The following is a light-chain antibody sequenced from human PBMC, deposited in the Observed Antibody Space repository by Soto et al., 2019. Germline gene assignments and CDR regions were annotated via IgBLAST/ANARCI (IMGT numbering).Light chain of an antibody. V-gene: IGLV2-8*01. CDR3: SSYAGSNNLV. CDR1: GSDVGGYNY. J-gene: IGLJ2*01. CDR2: EVS. Sequence: QSALTQPPSASGSPGQSVTISCTGTGSDVGGYNYVSWYQQYPGKAPKLMIYEVSKRPSGVPDRFSGSKSANTASLTVSGLQAEDEADYYCSSYAGSNNLVVGGGTKLTVL.